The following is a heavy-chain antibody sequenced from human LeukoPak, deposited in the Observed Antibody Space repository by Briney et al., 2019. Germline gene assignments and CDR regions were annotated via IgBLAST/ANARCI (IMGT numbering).Heavy chain of an antibody. J-gene: IGHJ4*02. V-gene: IGHV3-23*01. CDR1: GFTFSSYG. Sequence: QAGGSLRLSCVASGFTFSSYGMSWVRQAPGKGLELVSAISDSGGSTEYADSVKGRFTISRDNSENTLYLQMNSLRAEDTAVYYCAKSGSIWYYFDYWGQGTLVTASS. CDR3: AKSGSIWYYFDY. CDR2: ISDSGGST. D-gene: IGHD6-13*01.